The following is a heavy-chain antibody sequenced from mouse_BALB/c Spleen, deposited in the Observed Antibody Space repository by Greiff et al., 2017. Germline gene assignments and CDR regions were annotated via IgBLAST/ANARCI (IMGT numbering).Heavy chain of an antibody. V-gene: IGHV5-6-4*01. CDR1: GFTFSSYT. Sequence: EVKVVESGGGLVKPGGSLKLSCAASGFTFSSYTMSWVRQTPEKRLEWVATISSGGSYTYYPDSVKGRFTISRDNAKNTLYLQMSSLKSEDTAMYYCTRDLFPSAMDDWGQGTSVTVSS. CDR3: TRDLFPSAMDD. J-gene: IGHJ4*01. CDR2: ISSGGSYT.